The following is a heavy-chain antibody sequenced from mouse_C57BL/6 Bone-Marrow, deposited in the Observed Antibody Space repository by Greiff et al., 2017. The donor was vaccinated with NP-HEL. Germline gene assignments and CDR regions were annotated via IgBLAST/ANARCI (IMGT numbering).Heavy chain of an antibody. V-gene: IGHV14-4*01. CDR1: GFNIKDDY. D-gene: IGHD2-1*01. J-gene: IGHJ4*01. CDR3: TTDYGNYGYYAMDY. Sequence: VQLKESGAELVRPGASVKLSCTASGFNIKDDYMHWVKQRPEQGLEWIGWIDPENGDTEYASKFQGKATITADTSSNTAYLQLSSLTSEDTAVYYCTTDYGNYGYYAMDYWGQGTSVTVSS. CDR2: IDPENGDT.